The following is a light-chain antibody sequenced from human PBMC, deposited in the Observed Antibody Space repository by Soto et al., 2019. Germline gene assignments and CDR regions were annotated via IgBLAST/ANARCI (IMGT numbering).Light chain of an antibody. J-gene: IGKJ5*01. CDR1: QSVSYY. Sequence: VLTQSPATLSLSPGERATLSCRASQSVSYYLAWYQQKPGQAPRLLIYDASNRAAGIPARFSGSGSGTDFTLTISILEPEDFAIYYCQQRLHWPPVTFGQGTRLEIK. CDR2: DAS. CDR3: QQRLHWPPVT. V-gene: IGKV3-11*01.